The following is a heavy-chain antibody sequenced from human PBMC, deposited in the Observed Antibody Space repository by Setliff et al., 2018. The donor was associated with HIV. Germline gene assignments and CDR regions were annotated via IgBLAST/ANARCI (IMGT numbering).Heavy chain of an antibody. V-gene: IGHV1-8*02. J-gene: IGHJ6*03. CDR2: MNPNSGNT. D-gene: IGHD6-19*01. CDR3: ARGAWYTSGWYSSRYMDV. CDR1: GYTFTTYD. Sequence: ASVKVSCKASGYTFTTYDINWVRQATGQGLEWMGWMNPNSGNTGYAEGFQGRVTMTRDTSISTAYMELSSLRSEDTAVHYCARGAWYTSGWYSSRYMDVWGKGTTVTVSS.